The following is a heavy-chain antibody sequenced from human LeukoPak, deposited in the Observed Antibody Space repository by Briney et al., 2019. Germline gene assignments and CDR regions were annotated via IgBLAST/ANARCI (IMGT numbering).Heavy chain of an antibody. CDR3: ARGVDYGDLATDAFDI. CDR2: IIPIFGTA. V-gene: IGHV1-69*13. CDR1: GGTFSSYA. J-gene: IGHJ3*02. D-gene: IGHD4-17*01. Sequence: ASVKVSCKASGGTFSSYAISWVRQAPGQGLEWMGGIIPIFGTANYAQKFQGRVTITADESTSTAYMELSSLRSEDTAVYYCARGVDYGDLATDAFDIWGQGTMVTVSS.